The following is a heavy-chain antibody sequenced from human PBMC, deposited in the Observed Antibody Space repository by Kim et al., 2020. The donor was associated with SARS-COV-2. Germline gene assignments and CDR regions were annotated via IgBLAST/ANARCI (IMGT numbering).Heavy chain of an antibody. CDR2: INHSGST. V-gene: IGHV4-34*01. CDR1: GGSFSGYY. J-gene: IGHJ4*01. CDR3: ARGRSTIGHYRIWYYVDY. Sequence: SETLSLTCAVYGGSFSGYYWNWIRQPPGKGLEWIGEINHSGSTNYNPSLKSRVTISVDTSKNQFSLKLSSVTAADTAVYYCARGRSTIGHYRIWYYVDY. D-gene: IGHD2-2*01.